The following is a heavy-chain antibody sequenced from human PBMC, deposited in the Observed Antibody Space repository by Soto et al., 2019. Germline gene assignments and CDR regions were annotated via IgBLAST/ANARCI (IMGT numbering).Heavy chain of an antibody. V-gene: IGHV1-3*01. J-gene: IGHJ4*02. CDR3: ARESGQWLAVDY. Sequence: QVQLVQSGAEVKMPGASVKVSCKASGYTFTSYAMHWVRQAPGQRLEWMGWINAGNGNTKYSQKFQGRVTITRDTSASTAYMELSSLRSEDTAVYYCARESGQWLAVDYWGQGTLVTVSS. CDR1: GYTFTSYA. D-gene: IGHD6-19*01. CDR2: INAGNGNT.